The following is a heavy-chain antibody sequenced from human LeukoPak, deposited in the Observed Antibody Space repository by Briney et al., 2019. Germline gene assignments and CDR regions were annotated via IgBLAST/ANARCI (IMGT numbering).Heavy chain of an antibody. Sequence: GGSLRLSCVGSGFILSDYWMHWVRQTPGKGLVWVSHINSDGSWTSYADSVKGRFTISKDNAKNTVYLQMSNLRVEDTAVYYCVSFYETYWGRGTLVTVSS. D-gene: IGHD2/OR15-2a*01. J-gene: IGHJ4*02. CDR1: GFILSDYW. CDR2: INSDGSWT. CDR3: VSFYETY. V-gene: IGHV3-74*01.